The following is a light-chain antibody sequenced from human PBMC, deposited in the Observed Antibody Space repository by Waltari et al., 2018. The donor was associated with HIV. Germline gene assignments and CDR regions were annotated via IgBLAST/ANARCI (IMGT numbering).Light chain of an antibody. CDR1: SGDIVTYNY. V-gene: IGLV2-14*03. Sequence: QSALTQPASVSGSPAQSFAISCTGTSGDIVTYNYFSWNQQHTGKVPKLIIYDVNVRPSGVSDRFSGSKSGNTATLTISGLHSDDEADYYCCSYTVNSTGVFGAGTKITV. J-gene: IGLJ1*01. CDR3: CSYTVNSTGV. CDR2: DVN.